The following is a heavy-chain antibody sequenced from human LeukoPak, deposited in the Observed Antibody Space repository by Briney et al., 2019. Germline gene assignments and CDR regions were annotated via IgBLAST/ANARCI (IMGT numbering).Heavy chain of an antibody. CDR3: ARENLAYCGGACYDYYYYGMDV. D-gene: IGHD2-21*01. CDR1: GGSISSYY. CDR2: IFYSGST. V-gene: IGHV4-59*01. J-gene: IGHJ6*02. Sequence: PSETLSLTCTVSGGSISSYYWSWIRQPPGKGLEWIGYIFYSGSTNYNPSLKSRVTISVATSKNQFSLELSSVTAADTAVYYCARENLAYCGGACYDYYYYGMDVWGQGTTVTVSS.